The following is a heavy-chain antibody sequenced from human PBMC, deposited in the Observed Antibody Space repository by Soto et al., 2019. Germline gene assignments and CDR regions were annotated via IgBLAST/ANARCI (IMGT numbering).Heavy chain of an antibody. D-gene: IGHD2-2*01. CDR1: GFTFSSYA. Sequence: EVQLLESGGGLVQPGGSLRLSCAASGFTFSSYAMKWVRQAPGKGLEWVSLIGESGTPTYYADSVKGRFTISRDNSGNTLFPEMYSLRAEDTAVYDCARYIPGVRYYGMDVLGQGTTVTVSS. CDR3: ARYIPGVRYYGMDV. CDR2: IGESGTPT. J-gene: IGHJ6*02. V-gene: IGHV3-23*01.